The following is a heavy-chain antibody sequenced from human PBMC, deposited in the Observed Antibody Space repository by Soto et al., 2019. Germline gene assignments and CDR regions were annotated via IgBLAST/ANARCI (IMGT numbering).Heavy chain of an antibody. D-gene: IGHD3-10*01. V-gene: IGHV3-21*01. CDR1: GFTFSSYS. Sequence: FLRLSCAASGFTFSSYSMNWVRQAPGKGLEWVSSISSSSSYIFYADSVKGRFTISRDNAKNALYLQRNSLRAEDTAVYYWSRDPYGTTFEPGGQGTLGTVSS. CDR3: SRDPYGTTFEP. CDR2: ISSSSSYI. J-gene: IGHJ5*02.